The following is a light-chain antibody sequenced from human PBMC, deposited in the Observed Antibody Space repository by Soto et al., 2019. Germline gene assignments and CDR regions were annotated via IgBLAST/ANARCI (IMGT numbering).Light chain of an antibody. CDR3: QQRSDWPTIT. CDR2: DAT. Sequence: EIVLTQSPATLSLSPGEGATLSCGASQSVRTVLAWYQQKPGQAPRLLIYDATKRATGIPARFSGSGSGADFTLTSSNLESEVFGVYYCQQRSDWPTITFGQGTRLEIK. J-gene: IGKJ5*01. CDR1: QSVRTV. V-gene: IGKV3-11*01.